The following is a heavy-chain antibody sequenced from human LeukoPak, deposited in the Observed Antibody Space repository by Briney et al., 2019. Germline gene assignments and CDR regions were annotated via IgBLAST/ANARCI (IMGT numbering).Heavy chain of an antibody. CDR2: INTDGSST. J-gene: IGHJ4*02. V-gene: IGHV3-74*01. CDR3: ARTVPGYFYAY. D-gene: IGHD3-9*01. Sequence: GGSLRLSCAASGFTFSSNWMHWVRQAPGKGLVWVSRINTDGSSTSYADSVKGRFTISRDNAKNTLYLQMNSLRAEDTAVYYCARTVPGYFYAYWGQGTLVTVSS. CDR1: GFTFSSNW.